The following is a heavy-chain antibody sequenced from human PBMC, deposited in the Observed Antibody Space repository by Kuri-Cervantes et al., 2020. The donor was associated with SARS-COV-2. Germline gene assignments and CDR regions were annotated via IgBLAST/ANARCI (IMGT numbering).Heavy chain of an antibody. CDR2: IYSGGST. Sequence: GGSLRLSCTASGFTFGDYAMSWFRQAPGKGLEWVSVIYSGGSTYYADSVKGRFTISRDNSKNTLYLQMNSLRAEDTAVYYCARDRGFGDFDYWGQGTLVTVSS. CDR3: ARDRGFGDFDY. J-gene: IGHJ4*02. CDR1: GFTFGDYA. D-gene: IGHD3-3*01. V-gene: IGHV3-53*01.